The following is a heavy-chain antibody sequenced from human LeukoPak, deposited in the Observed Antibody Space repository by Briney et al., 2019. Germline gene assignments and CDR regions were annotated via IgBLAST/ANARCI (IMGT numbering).Heavy chain of an antibody. J-gene: IGHJ4*02. CDR1: GFTFSSYW. D-gene: IGHD2-2*01. CDR3: ARDRRCSSTSCYYFDY. Sequence: GGSLRLSCAASGFTFSSYWMTWVHQAPGKGLEWVANIKQDGSEKYYVDSVKGRFTISRDNAKNSLYLQMNSLRAEDTAVYYCARDRRCSSTSCYYFDYWGQGTLVTVSS. V-gene: IGHV3-7*04. CDR2: IKQDGSEK.